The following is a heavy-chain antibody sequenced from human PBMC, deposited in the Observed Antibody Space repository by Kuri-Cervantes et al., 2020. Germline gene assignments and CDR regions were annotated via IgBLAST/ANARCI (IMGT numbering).Heavy chain of an antibody. CDR1: GFTFSSYA. J-gene: IGHJ6*02. CDR2: ISGSGGST. Sequence: GESLRLSCAASGFTFSSYAMSWVRQAPGKGLEWVSAISGSGGSTYYADSVKGRFTISRDNSKNTLYLQMNSLRAEDTAVYYCAKEVPYYDFWSGYYPYGTDVWGQGTTVTVSS. D-gene: IGHD3-3*01. V-gene: IGHV3-23*01. CDR3: AKEVPYYDFWSGYYPYGTDV.